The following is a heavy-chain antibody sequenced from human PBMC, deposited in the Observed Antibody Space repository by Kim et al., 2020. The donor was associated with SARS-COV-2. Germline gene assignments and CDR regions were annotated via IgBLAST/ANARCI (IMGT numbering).Heavy chain of an antibody. CDR1: GFTFSSYG. CDR2: ISYDGSNK. CDR3: AKDTQVEMATWGMLRSDAFDV. V-gene: IGHV3-30*18. J-gene: IGHJ3*01. Sequence: GGSLRLSCAASGFTFSSYGMHWVRQAPGKGLEWVAVISYDGSNKYYADSVKGRFTISRDNSKNTLYLQMNSLRAEDTAVYYCAKDTQVEMATWGMLRSDAFDVWGQGA. D-gene: IGHD5-12*01.